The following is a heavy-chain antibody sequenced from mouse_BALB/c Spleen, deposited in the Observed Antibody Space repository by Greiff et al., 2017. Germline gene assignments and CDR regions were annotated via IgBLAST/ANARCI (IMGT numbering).Heavy chain of an antibody. J-gene: IGHJ2*01. CDR3: ARYSSITTVVHYFDY. V-gene: IGHV3-8*02. CDR1: GDSITSGY. D-gene: IGHD1-1*01. Sequence: EVQLVESGPSLVKPSQTLSLTCSVTGDSITSGYWNWIRKFPGNKLEYMGYISYSGSTYYNPSLKSRISITRDTSKNQYYLQLNSVTTEDTATYYCARYSSITTVVHYFDYWGQGTTLTVSS. CDR2: ISYSGST.